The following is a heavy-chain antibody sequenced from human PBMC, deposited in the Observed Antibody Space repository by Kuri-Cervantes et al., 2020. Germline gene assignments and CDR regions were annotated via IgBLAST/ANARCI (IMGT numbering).Heavy chain of an antibody. Sequence: ESLKISCAASGFTFSSYAFHWVRQAPGKGLQYVSAISDNGGRTYYANSVKGRFTISRDNSKNTLYLQMGSLRSDDTAVYYCARDHKRTYYYGSGSPMSHWGQGTLVTVSS. D-gene: IGHD3-10*01. CDR3: ARDHKRTYYYGSGSPMSH. CDR2: ISDNGGRT. V-gene: IGHV3-64*01. J-gene: IGHJ4*02. CDR1: GFTFSSYA.